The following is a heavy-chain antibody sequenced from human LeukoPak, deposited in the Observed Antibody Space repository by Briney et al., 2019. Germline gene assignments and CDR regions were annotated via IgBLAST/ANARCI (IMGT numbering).Heavy chain of an antibody. J-gene: IGHJ6*02. CDR3: AKALWFVELSYYYGMDV. V-gene: IGHV3-23*01. CDR2: ISGSGGST. D-gene: IGHD3-10*01. CDR1: GFTFSSYA. Sequence: GGSLRLSCVASGFTFSSYAMSWVRQAPGKGLEWVSAISGSGGSTYYADSVKGRFTISRDNSKTTLYLQMNSLRAEDTAVYYCAKALWFVELSYYYGMDVWGQGTTVTVSS.